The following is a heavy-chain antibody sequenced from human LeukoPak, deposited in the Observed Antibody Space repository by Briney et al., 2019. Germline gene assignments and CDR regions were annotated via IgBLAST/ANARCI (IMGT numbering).Heavy chain of an antibody. CDR3: ARSRYRFDP. CDR1: GFTFGSYW. J-gene: IGHJ5*02. Sequence: GGSLRLSCAASGFTFGSYWMSWVRQAPGKGLEWVANIKQDGSEKYYVDSVKGRFTISRDNAKNSLYLQMNSLRAEDTAVYYCARSRYRFDPWGQGTLVTVSS. D-gene: IGHD1-1*01. CDR2: IKQDGSEK. V-gene: IGHV3-7*01.